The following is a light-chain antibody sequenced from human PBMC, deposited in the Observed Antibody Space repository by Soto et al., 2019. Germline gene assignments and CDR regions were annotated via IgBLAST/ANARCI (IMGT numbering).Light chain of an antibody. V-gene: IGKV3-15*01. CDR3: QQYNNWPFS. Sequence: EIVMTPSPATLSVSPGERATLFCRAGQGVTTNFAWYQQKSGQSPRLLIYDVSIRATGVPARFSGTGSETDFTLTISGLQSEDSAVYFCQQYNNWPFSFGQGTRLEIK. CDR2: DVS. J-gene: IGKJ5*01. CDR1: QGVTTN.